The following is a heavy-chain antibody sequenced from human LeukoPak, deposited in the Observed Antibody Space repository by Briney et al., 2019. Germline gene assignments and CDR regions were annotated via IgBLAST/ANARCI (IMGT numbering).Heavy chain of an antibody. CDR1: GGSISIYY. V-gene: IGHV4-4*07. Sequence: SETLSLTCTVSGGSISIYYWNWIRQPAGKGLEWIGRIFASGITNYNPSLKSRVTMSVDTSKNQFSLNLSSVIAADTAIYYCARETSGTYYNPLGYMDVWGKGTTVTVSS. D-gene: IGHD3-10*01. CDR2: IFASGIT. CDR3: ARETSGTYYNPLGYMDV. J-gene: IGHJ6*03.